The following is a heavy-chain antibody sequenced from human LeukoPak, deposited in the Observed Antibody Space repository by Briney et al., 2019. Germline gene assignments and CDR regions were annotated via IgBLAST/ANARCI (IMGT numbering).Heavy chain of an antibody. V-gene: IGHV4-59*08. Sequence: PETLSLTCTVSGGSISIYYWSWIRQPPGKAREWIGYIYYSGSTNYNPSLKRRVTISVDTSKNKFSLNMRSVAAADTSVYYCAMQVGIYGDYNNCFDLWGQGARVTVSS. CDR1: GGSISIYY. D-gene: IGHD4-17*01. CDR2: IYYSGST. CDR3: AMQVGIYGDYNNCFDL. J-gene: IGHJ5*02.